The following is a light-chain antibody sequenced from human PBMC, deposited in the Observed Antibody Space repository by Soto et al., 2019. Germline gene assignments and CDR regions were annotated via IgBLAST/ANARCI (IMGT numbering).Light chain of an antibody. J-gene: IGLJ3*02. CDR1: SSDTAGYNY. CDR2: DVF. CDR3: CFYGNTFAV. Sequence: QSALTQPASVSGSPGQSITISCTGTSSDTAGYNYVSWYQHHPGRAPKLMIYDVFNRPSGAPDRFSGSKSGNTASLTISGLQADDEADYYCCFYGNTFAVFGGGTKLTVL. V-gene: IGLV2-14*03.